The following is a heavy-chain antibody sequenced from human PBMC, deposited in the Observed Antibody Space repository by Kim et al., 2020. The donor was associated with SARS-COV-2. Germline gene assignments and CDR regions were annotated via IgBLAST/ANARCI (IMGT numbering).Heavy chain of an antibody. V-gene: IGHV3-64D*09. Sequence: GGSLRLSCSASGFTFNSYAMHWVRQAPGKGLEDVSTISNNGSSTFYADSVKGRFTMSRDNSKNTLFLQMSSLKVEDTAVYYCVKMRAKHYHYYGLDVWGPGTTV. J-gene: IGHJ6*02. CDR2: ISNNGSST. CDR3: VKMRAKHYHYYGLDV. CDR1: GFTFNSYA.